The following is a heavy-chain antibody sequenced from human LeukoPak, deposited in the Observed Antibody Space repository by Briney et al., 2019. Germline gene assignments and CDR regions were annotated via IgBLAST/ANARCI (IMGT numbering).Heavy chain of an antibody. CDR2: MNPNSGNT. J-gene: IGHJ4*02. Sequence: ASVEVSCKASGYTFTSYDINWVRQATGQGLEWMGWMNPNSGNTGYAQKFQGRVTMTRNTSISTAYMELSSLRSEDTAVYYCARGSAAAGHYTNDYWGQGTLVTVSS. D-gene: IGHD6-13*01. CDR3: ARGSAAAGHYTNDY. V-gene: IGHV1-8*01. CDR1: GYTFTSYD.